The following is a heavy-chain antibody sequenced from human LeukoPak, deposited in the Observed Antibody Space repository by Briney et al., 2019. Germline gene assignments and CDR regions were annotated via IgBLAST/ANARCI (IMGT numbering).Heavy chain of an antibody. J-gene: IGHJ4*02. Sequence: PGGSLRLSCTVSGFTVSSNSMSWVRQAPGKGLEWVSFIYSDNTHYSDSVKGRFTISRDNSKNTLYLQMNSLRPEDTALYYCLKDLWFGVPQDLVDYWGQGTLVTVSS. CDR1: GFTVSSNS. CDR2: IYSDNT. V-gene: IGHV3-66*03. D-gene: IGHD3-10*01. CDR3: LKDLWFGVPQDLVDY.